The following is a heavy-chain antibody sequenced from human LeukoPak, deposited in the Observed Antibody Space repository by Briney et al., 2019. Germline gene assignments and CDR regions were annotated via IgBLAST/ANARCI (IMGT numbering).Heavy chain of an antibody. D-gene: IGHD6-19*01. CDR1: GESFSGYY. CDR3: ARAASSGWFVTY. CDR2: INHSGST. J-gene: IGHJ4*02. Sequence: AETLSLTCAVYGESFSGYYWSWIRQPPGKGLEWIGEINHSGSTNYNPSLKSRVTISVDTSKNQFSLKLSSVTAADTAVYYCARAASSGWFVTYWGQGTLVTVSS. V-gene: IGHV4-34*01.